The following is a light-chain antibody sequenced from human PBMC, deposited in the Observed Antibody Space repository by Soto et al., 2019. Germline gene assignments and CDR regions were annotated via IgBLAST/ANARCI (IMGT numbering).Light chain of an antibody. CDR2: GAS. J-gene: IGKJ2*01. CDR1: QGVSSN. V-gene: IGKV3D-15*01. CDR3: QQYNNWPRT. Sequence: EIVMTQSPATLSVSPGERATLSCRASQGVSSNLAWYQQKPGQAPRLLIYGASIRATGIPARFSGSGSGTEFTLTISSLQSEDFAVYYCQQYNNWPRTFGQGTKLEIK.